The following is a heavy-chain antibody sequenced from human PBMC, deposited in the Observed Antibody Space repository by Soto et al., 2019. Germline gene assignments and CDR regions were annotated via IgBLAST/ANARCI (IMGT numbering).Heavy chain of an antibody. V-gene: IGHV4-30-4*01. Sequence: SETLSLTCTVSCGSISSGDYYWSWIRQPPGKGLEWIGYIYYSGSTYYNPSLKSRVTISVDTSKNQFSLKLSSVTAADTAVYYCARRTSYYDFWSGHRGENWFDPWGQGTLVTVSS. D-gene: IGHD3-3*01. J-gene: IGHJ5*02. CDR1: CGSISSGDYY. CDR3: ARRTSYYDFWSGHRGENWFDP. CDR2: IYYSGST.